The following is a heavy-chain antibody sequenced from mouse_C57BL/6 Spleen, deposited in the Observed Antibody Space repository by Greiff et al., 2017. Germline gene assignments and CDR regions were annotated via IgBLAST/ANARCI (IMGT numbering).Heavy chain of an antibody. V-gene: IGHV1-76*01. CDR3: ARGGMATFDY. D-gene: IGHD2-3*01. CDR2: IYPGSGNT. CDR1: GYTFTDYY. J-gene: IGHJ2*01. Sequence: VQLQESGAELVRPGASVKLSCKASGYTFTDYYINWVKQRPGQGLEWIARIYPGSGNTYYNEKFKGKATLTAEKSSSTAYMQLSSLTSEDSAVYFCARGGMATFDYWGQGTTLTVSS.